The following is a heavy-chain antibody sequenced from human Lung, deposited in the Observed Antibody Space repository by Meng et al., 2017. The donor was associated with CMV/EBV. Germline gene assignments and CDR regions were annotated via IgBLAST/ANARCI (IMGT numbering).Heavy chain of an antibody. V-gene: IGHV1-69*05. CDR2: IIPIFGTT. CDR1: GDTFSNYA. D-gene: IGHD3/OR15-3a*01. J-gene: IGHJ2*01. Sequence: KPSGDTFSNYAISWVRQAPGQGLEWMGGIIPIFGTTNSAQKFQGRVTITTDESRSTAYMELSSLTSEDTAVYYCATHDFLRGHWYFDLWGRGTLVTVSS. CDR3: ATHDFLRGHWYFDL.